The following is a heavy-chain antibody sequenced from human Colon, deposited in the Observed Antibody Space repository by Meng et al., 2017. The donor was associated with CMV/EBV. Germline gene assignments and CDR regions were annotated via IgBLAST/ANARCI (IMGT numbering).Heavy chain of an antibody. D-gene: IGHD2-2*02. J-gene: IGHJ5*02. CDR1: GFSFSDYA. CDR2: ITSSGAFT. CDR3: AKTWRYCSSTSCYRHQDWFDP. V-gene: IGHV3-21*01. Sequence: GESLKISCAGSGFSFSDYAINWVRLPPGKGLEWVSSITSSGAFTHFADSVKGRFTISRDNAKNSLYLQMNSLRAEDTAVYYCAKTWRYCSSTSCYRHQDWFDPWGQGTLVTVSS.